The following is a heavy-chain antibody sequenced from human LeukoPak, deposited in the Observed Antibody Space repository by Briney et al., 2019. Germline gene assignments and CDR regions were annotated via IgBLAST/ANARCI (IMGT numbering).Heavy chain of an antibody. CDR3: ARDVVVPAVGWFDP. J-gene: IGHJ5*02. Sequence: GGSLRLSCAASGFTFSSYAMSWVRQAPGKGLEWVSAISGSGGSTYYADSVKGRFTISRDNAKNSLYLQMNSLRAEDTAVYYCARDVVVPAVGWFDPWGQGTLVTVSS. D-gene: IGHD2-2*01. CDR1: GFTFSSYA. V-gene: IGHV3-23*01. CDR2: ISGSGGST.